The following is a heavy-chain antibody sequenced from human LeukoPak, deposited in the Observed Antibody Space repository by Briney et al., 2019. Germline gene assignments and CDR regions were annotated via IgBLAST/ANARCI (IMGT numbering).Heavy chain of an antibody. CDR3: ARVSDGYCSSTSCYVRGGTYNWFDP. CDR1: GGSISSGGYY. D-gene: IGHD2-2*01. Sequence: KPSETLSLTCTVSGGSISSGGYYWSWIRQHPGKGLEWIGYIYYSGSTYYNPSLKSRVTISVDTSKNQFSLKLSSVTAADTAVYYCARVSDGYCSSTSCYVRGGTYNWFDPWGQGTLVTVSS. J-gene: IGHJ5*02. CDR2: IYYSGST. V-gene: IGHV4-31*03.